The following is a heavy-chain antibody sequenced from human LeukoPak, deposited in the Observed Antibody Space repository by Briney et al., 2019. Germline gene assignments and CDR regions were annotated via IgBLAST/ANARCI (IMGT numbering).Heavy chain of an antibody. CDR2: INHSGSI. J-gene: IGHJ3*02. V-gene: IGHV4-34*01. CDR3: ARADIVVVVAATEAFDI. CDR1: GGSFSGYY. D-gene: IGHD2-15*01. Sequence: PSETLSLTCAVYGGSFSGYYWSWIRQPPGKGLEWIGEINHSGSINYNPSLKSRVTISVDTSKNQFSLKLSSVTAADTAVYYCARADIVVVVAATEAFDIWGQGTMVTVSS.